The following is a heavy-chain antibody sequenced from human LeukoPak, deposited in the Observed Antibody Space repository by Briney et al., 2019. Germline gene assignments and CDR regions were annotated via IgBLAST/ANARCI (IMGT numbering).Heavy chain of an antibody. J-gene: IGHJ4*02. CDR2: ISSLGSTI. V-gene: IGHV3-11*04. CDR1: GFTFSGYY. CDR3: ARDKSD. Sequence: GGSLRLSCAASGFTFSGYYMSWIRQAPGKGLEWVSYISSLGSTIYYTDSVKGRFTISRDNAKNSLFLQMNSLRAEDTAVYYCARDKSDWGQGTPVSLSS.